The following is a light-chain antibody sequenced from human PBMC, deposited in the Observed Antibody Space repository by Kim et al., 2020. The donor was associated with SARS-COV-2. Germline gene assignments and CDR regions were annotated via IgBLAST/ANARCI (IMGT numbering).Light chain of an antibody. J-gene: IGKJ1*01. CDR2: DAS. CDR3: QQYDNLPWT. V-gene: IGKV1-33*01. Sequence: IQMTQSPSSLSASVGDRVTITCQASQDISNYLNWCQQKPGKAPKLLIYDASNLETGVPSRFSGSGSGTDFTFTISSLQPEDIATYYCQQYDNLPWTFGQGTKVDIK. CDR1: QDISNY.